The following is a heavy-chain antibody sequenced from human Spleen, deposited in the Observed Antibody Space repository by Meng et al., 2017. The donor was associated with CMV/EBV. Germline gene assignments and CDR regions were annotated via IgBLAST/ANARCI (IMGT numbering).Heavy chain of an antibody. CDR3: ARSMDVAARPRWFDP. CDR2: IYHSGST. V-gene: IGHV4-38-2*02. Sequence: LRLSCTVSGYSISSGYYWGWIRQPPGKGLEWIGSIYHSGSTYYNPSLKSRVIMSVDSSKNQLSLKLTSVTAADTAVYYCARSMDVAARPRWFDPWGQGALVTVSS. CDR1: GYSISSGYY. D-gene: IGHD6-6*01. J-gene: IGHJ5*02.